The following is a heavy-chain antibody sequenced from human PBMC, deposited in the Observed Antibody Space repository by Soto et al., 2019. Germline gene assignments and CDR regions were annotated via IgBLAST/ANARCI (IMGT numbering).Heavy chain of an antibody. CDR3: ARERGTVGDFDY. V-gene: IGHV4-59*01. J-gene: IGHJ4*02. CDR2: IYYSGST. CDR1: GGSISSYY. D-gene: IGHD3-16*01. Sequence: QVQLQESGPGLVKPSETLSLTCTVSGGSISSYYWSWIRQPPGKGLEWIGYIYYSGSTNYNPSLQSPVTVSGDTSKSQVSLKLSSVTAADTAVYYCARERGTVGDFDYWGQGTLVTVSS.